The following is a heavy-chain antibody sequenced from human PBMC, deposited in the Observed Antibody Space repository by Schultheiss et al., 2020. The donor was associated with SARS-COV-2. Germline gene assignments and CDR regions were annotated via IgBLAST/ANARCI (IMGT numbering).Heavy chain of an antibody. CDR3: ARDEAYYDILTGYYRGDGFDY. J-gene: IGHJ4*02. CDR2: INHTGST. D-gene: IGHD3-9*01. V-gene: IGHV4-39*07. CDR1: GGSISSSSYY. Sequence: SETLSLTCTVSGGSISSSSYYWGWIRQPPGKGLEWIGEINHTGSTNYNPSLKSRVTISVDTSKSQFSLKLSSVTAADTAVYYCARDEAYYDILTGYYRGDGFDYWGQGTLVTVSS.